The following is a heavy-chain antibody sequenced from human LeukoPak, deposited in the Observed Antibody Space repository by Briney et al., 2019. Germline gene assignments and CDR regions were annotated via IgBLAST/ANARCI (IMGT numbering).Heavy chain of an antibody. Sequence: PGGSLRLSCVDSGTTFSRYWMSWVRQAPGKGLEWVANIKQDGGEKYYVDSVKGRITISRDNAKNSLYLQMNSLRVEDTAVYYCARDGRPLDYWGQGTLVTVSS. CDR3: ARDGRPLDY. J-gene: IGHJ4*02. V-gene: IGHV3-7*03. CDR1: GTTFSRYW. CDR2: IKQDGGEK.